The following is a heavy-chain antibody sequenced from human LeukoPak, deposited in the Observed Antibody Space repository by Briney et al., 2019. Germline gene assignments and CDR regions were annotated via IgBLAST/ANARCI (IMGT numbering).Heavy chain of an antibody. Sequence: ASVKVSCKASGYTFTNYYIHWVRQAPGQGLECMGIINPSGGSTSYAQKFQGRVTMTRDMSTSTVYIELSSLRSDDTAVYYCAEALRIGGFDPWGQGTLVTVSS. D-gene: IGHD2-15*01. CDR3: AEALRIGGFDP. CDR2: INPSGGST. CDR1: GYTFTNYY. J-gene: IGHJ5*02. V-gene: IGHV1-46*01.